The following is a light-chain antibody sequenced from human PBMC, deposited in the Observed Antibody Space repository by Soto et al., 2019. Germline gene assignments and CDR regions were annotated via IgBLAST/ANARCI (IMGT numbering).Light chain of an antibody. V-gene: IGLV2-14*01. CDR1: SSDVGGYNY. CDR3: SSYTSSSTLVV. Sequence: QSALTQPASVSGSPGQSITISCTGTSSDVGGYNYVSWFQQHPGKAPKLMIYAVSNRPSGVSNRFSGSKSGNTAPLTISGLQAEDEADYYCSSYTSSSTLVVFGGGTKLTVL. J-gene: IGLJ2*01. CDR2: AVS.